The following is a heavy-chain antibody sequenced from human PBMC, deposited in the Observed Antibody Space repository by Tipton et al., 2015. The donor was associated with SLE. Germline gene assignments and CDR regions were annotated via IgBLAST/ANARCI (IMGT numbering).Heavy chain of an antibody. CDR2: ISAYNGNT. V-gene: IGHV1-18*01. CDR3: ARARRGGSGSYTLFDY. Sequence: QSGAEVKKPGASVKVSCKASGYTFTSYGISWVQQAPGQGLEWMGWISAYNGNTNYAQKLQGRVTMTTDTSTSTAYMELRSLRSDDTAVYYCARARRGGSGSYTLFDYWGQGTLVTVSS. CDR1: GYTFTSYG. J-gene: IGHJ4*02. D-gene: IGHD3-10*01.